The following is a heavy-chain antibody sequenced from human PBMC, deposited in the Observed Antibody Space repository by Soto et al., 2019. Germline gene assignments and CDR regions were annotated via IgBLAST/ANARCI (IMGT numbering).Heavy chain of an antibody. J-gene: IGHJ4*02. CDR1: GGSISSYY. CDR2: IYYSGST. D-gene: IGHD2-2*02. Sequence: SETLSLTCTVSGGSISSYYWSWIRQPPGKGLEWIGYIYYSGSTNYNPSLKSRVTISVDTSKNQFSLKLSSVTAADTAVHYCARRHCSSTSCHNIFDYWGQGTLVTVSS. CDR3: ARRHCSSTSCHNIFDY. V-gene: IGHV4-59*01.